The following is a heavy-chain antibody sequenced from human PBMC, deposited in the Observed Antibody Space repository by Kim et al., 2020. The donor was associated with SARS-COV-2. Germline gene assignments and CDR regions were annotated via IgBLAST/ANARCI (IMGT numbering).Heavy chain of an antibody. CDR1: GYTFTSYG. Sequence: ASVKVSCKASGYTFTSYGISWVRQAPGQGLEWMGWISAYNGNTNYAQKLQGRVTMTTDTSTSTAYMELRSLRSDDTAVYYCARDYGYCSSTSCATGDYYYYYMDVWGKGTTVTVSS. V-gene: IGHV1-18*01. CDR2: ISAYNGNT. D-gene: IGHD2-2*03. J-gene: IGHJ6*03. CDR3: ARDYGYCSSTSCATGDYYYYYMDV.